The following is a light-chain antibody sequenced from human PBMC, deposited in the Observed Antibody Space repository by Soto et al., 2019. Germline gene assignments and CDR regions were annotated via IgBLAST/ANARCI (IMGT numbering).Light chain of an antibody. V-gene: IGLV2-14*01. CDR1: SSDVGGYNY. CDR2: DVS. J-gene: IGLJ2*01. Sequence: QSALTQPASVSGSPGQSITISCTGTSSDVGGYNYVSWYQQHPGKAPKLMIYDVSNRPSGVSNRFSGSQSGNTASLTISGRQAEDEADYCCSSYTSSKRVFGGGTKVTVL. CDR3: SSYTSSKRV.